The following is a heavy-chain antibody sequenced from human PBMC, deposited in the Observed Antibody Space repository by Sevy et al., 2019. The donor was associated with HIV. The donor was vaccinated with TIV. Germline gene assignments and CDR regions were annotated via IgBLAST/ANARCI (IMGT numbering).Heavy chain of an antibody. D-gene: IGHD6-19*01. CDR2: ISWNSAFI. V-gene: IGHV3-9*01. J-gene: IGHJ1*01. CDR3: VKDGGSGSGPSAEYFHH. Sequence: GGSLRLSCAVYGFSFDDYAMHWVRQVPGKGLEWFAGISWNSAFIGYADSVKGRYTISRDNAKNSLYLQINSLIPEDTALYYCVKDGGSGSGPSAEYFHHWGQGTLVTVSS. CDR1: GFSFDDYA.